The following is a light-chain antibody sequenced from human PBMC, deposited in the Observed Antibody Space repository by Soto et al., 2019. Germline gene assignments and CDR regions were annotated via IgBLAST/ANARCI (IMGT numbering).Light chain of an antibody. J-gene: IGKJ3*01. CDR1: QSVSSSY. CDR3: QPYGSSPRT. Sequence: EIVLTQSPGTLSLSPGERATLSCRASQSVSSSYLSWYQQKPGQAPRLLIYGASSRATGIPDRFSGSGSGTDFTLTISRVEPEDFAVYYCQPYGSSPRTFGPGTKVDIK. V-gene: IGKV3-20*01. CDR2: GAS.